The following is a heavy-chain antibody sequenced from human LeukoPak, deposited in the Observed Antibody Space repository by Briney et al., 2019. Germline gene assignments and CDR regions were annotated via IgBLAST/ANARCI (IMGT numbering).Heavy chain of an antibody. CDR3: ARDVRWLRFVFDY. D-gene: IGHD5-12*01. V-gene: IGHV3-48*02. CDR2: ISGSGSAV. J-gene: IGHJ4*02. CDR1: GFTFSSYS. Sequence: PGGSLRLSCAASGFTFSSYSMNWVRQAPGKGLEWVSYISGSGSAVYYADSVKGRFTISRDNAKNSLYLQMNFLRDEDTAVYYCARDVRWLRFVFDYWGQVVLATVSS.